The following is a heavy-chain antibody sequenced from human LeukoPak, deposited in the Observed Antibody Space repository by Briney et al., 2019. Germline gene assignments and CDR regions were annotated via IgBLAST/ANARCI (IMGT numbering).Heavy chain of an antibody. CDR2: IYYSGST. Sequence: SQTLSLTCTVSGGSISSGGYYWGWIRQPPGKGLEWIGSIYYSGSTYYNPSLKSRVTISVDTSKNQFSLKLSSVTAADTAVYYCARLLWFREYYFDYWGQGALVTVSS. J-gene: IGHJ4*02. D-gene: IGHD3-10*01. CDR1: GGSISSGGYY. CDR3: ARLLWFREYYFDY. V-gene: IGHV4-39*01.